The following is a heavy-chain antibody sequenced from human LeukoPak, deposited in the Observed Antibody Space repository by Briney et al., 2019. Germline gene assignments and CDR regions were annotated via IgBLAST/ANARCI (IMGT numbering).Heavy chain of an antibody. J-gene: IGHJ4*02. D-gene: IGHD3-22*01. Sequence: SGTLSLTCAVYGGSFSGYYWSWIRQPPGKGLEWIGEINHSGSTNYNPSLKSRVTISVDTSKNQFSLKLSSVTAADTAVYYCARGHDSSGYRIDYWGQGTLVTVSS. CDR1: GGSFSGYY. V-gene: IGHV4-34*01. CDR2: INHSGST. CDR3: ARGHDSSGYRIDY.